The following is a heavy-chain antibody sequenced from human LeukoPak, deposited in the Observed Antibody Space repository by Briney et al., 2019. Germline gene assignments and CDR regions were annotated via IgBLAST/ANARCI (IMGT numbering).Heavy chain of an antibody. CDR2: IYYSGST. J-gene: IGHJ4*02. CDR3: ARSPRGYSGYDDY. V-gene: IGHV4-30-4*01. D-gene: IGHD5-12*01. CDR1: GGSLSSGDYY. Sequence: PSETLSLTCTVSGGSLSSGDYYWSWIRQPPGKGLEWIGYIYYSGSTYYNPSLKSRVTISVDTSKNQFSLKLSSVTAADTAVYYCARSPRGYSGYDDYWGQGTLVTVSS.